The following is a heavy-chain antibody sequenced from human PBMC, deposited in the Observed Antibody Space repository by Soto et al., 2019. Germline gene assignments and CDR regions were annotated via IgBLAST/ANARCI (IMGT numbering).Heavy chain of an antibody. CDR1: GGSISRYY. CDR3: ATSGTAWNNWFDP. V-gene: IGHV4-4*07. D-gene: IGHD6-25*01. J-gene: IGHJ5*02. CDR2: IYNTGST. Sequence: SETLSLTCTVSGGSISRYYWSWIRQPAGKALEWIGRIYNTGSTEYNPSLKSRVTMSMDTSKNQFFLNLRSVTAADTAVYYCATSGTAWNNWFDPWGQGILVTVSS.